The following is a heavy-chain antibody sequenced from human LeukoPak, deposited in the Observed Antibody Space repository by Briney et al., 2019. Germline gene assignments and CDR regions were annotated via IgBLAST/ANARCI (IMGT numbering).Heavy chain of an antibody. J-gene: IGHJ3*02. CDR1: GGTFSSYA. D-gene: IGHD5-18*01. CDR2: IIPIFGTA. CDR3: ARGAAMVIGAFDI. Sequence: SVKVSRKASGGTFSSYAISWVRQAPGQGLEWMGGIIPIFGTANYAQKFQGRVTITTDEYTSTAYMELSSLRSEDTAVYYCARGAAMVIGAFDIWGQGTMVTVSS. V-gene: IGHV1-69*05.